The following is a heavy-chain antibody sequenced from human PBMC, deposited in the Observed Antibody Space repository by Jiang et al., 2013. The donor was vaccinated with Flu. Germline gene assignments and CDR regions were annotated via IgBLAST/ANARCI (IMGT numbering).Heavy chain of an antibody. Sequence: QLLESGGGVVQPGRSLRLSCAASGFSFSSDAMHWVRQAPGKGLEWVAVISYDGTIKYYADSVKGRITISRDNSRNTLYLQMNSLSVEDTAVYYCARDSMTILGVTYYYYGMDVWGQGTTVTVSS. CDR1: GFSFSSDA. D-gene: IGHD3-3*01. J-gene: IGHJ6*02. CDR2: ISYDGTIK. CDR3: ARDSMTILGVTYYYYGMDV. V-gene: IGHV3-30-3*01.